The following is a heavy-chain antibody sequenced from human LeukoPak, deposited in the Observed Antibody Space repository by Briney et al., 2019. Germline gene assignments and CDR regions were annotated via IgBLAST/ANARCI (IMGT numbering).Heavy chain of an antibody. J-gene: IGHJ6*03. V-gene: IGHV1-18*01. D-gene: IGHD2-2*02. CDR1: GYTYTRYG. CDR3: ARDLSIVVVPAAISYMDV. CDR2: ISAYNGNT. Sequence: ASVKVSCKASGYTYTRYGISWVRQAPGQGLEWMGWISAYNGNTNYAQKFQGRVTLTTDTSTTTAYMELRSLRSDDTAVYYCARDLSIVVVPAAISYMDVWGKGTTVTVSS.